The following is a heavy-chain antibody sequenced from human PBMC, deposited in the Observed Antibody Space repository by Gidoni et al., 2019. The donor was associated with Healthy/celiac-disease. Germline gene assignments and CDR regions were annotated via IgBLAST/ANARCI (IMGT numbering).Heavy chain of an antibody. J-gene: IGHJ6*02. CDR1: GFTLRSYR. D-gene: IGHD3-10*01. V-gene: IGHV3-21*01. Sequence: EVKLVESGGGMVKPGGSLRLSCEASGFTLRSYRMNWVRQAPGKGLEWVSSISSSSSYIYYADSVKGLFTISRDNANHSLYLQMNSLRAEDTAVYYCAGDKEEVWFGGYYYYGMDVWGQGTTVTVSS. CDR3: AGDKEEVWFGGYYYYGMDV. CDR2: ISSSSSYI.